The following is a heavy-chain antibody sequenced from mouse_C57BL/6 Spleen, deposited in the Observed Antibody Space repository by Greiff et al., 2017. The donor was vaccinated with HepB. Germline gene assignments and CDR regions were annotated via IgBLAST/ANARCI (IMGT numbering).Heavy chain of an antibody. CDR2: INPNSGYT. V-gene: IGHV1-7*01. D-gene: IGHD2-14*01. CDR1: GYTFTSYW. CDR3: TSRGSYVYY. Sequence: VQLQQSGADLAKPGASVKLSCKASGYTFTSYWMHWVKQRPGPGLEWIGYINPNSGYTKYNQKFKDKATLTADKSSSTAYMQLSSLTYEDSAVYYCTSRGSYVYYWGQGATLTVSA. J-gene: IGHJ2*01.